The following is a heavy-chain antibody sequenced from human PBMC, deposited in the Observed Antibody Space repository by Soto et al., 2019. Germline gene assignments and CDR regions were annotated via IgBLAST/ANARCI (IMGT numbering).Heavy chain of an antibody. V-gene: IGHV3-48*03. D-gene: IGHD2-15*01. J-gene: IGHJ6*02. Sequence: VGSLRLSCAASGFTFSSYEMNWVRQAPGKGLEWVSYISSSGSTIYYADSVKGRFTISRDNAKNSLYLQMNSLRAEDTAVYYCARDRVVVVAWGDYYYGMDVWGQGTTVTVSS. CDR3: ARDRVVVVAWGDYYYGMDV. CDR2: ISSSGSTI. CDR1: GFTFSSYE.